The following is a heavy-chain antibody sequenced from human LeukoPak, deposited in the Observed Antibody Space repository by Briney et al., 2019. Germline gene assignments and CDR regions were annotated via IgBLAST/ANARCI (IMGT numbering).Heavy chain of an antibody. J-gene: IGHJ1*01. V-gene: IGHV4-59*12. Sequence: SETLSLTCTVSGGSISSYYWSWIRQPPGKGLEWIGYIYYSGSTNYNPSLKSRVTISVDTSKNQFSLKLSSVTAADTAVYYCARRRGVAVGKYFQHWGQGTLVTVSS. CDR3: ARRRGVAVGKYFQH. CDR1: GGSISSYY. CDR2: IYYSGST. D-gene: IGHD6-19*01.